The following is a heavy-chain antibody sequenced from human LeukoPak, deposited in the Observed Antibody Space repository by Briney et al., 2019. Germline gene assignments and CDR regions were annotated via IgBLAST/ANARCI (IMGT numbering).Heavy chain of an antibody. CDR3: ARLDWGSGGSGSFDY. J-gene: IGHJ4*02. Sequence: PSETLSLTCSVSGASISSSPYYWAWIRQPPGKGLEWLATLYHTVSTYYNPSLKSRVTISVDTSKNQFSLNLSSVTAADTAVYYCARLDWGSGGSGSFDYWGQGTLVTVPS. CDR2: LYHTVST. V-gene: IGHV4-39*01. D-gene: IGHD6-25*01. CDR1: GASISSSPYY.